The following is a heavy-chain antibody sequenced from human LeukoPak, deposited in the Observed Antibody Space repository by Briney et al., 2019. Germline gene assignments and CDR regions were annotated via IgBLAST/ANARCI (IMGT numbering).Heavy chain of an antibody. CDR3: ARENIQLWSNFDY. CDR1: GGSISSGDYY. Sequence: SETLSLACTVSGGSISSGDYYWSWIRQPPGKGLEWIGYIYYSGSTYYNPSLKSRVTISVDTSKNQFSLKLSSVTAADTAVYYCARENIQLWSNFDYWGQGTLVTVSS. D-gene: IGHD5-18*01. J-gene: IGHJ4*02. V-gene: IGHV4-30-4*01. CDR2: IYYSGST.